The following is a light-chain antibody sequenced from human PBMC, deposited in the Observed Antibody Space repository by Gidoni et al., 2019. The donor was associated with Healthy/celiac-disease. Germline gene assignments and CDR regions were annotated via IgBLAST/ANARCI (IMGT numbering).Light chain of an antibody. CDR1: QSISNW. Sequence: IQLTQSPSNLSASVGDRVTITCRASQSISNWLAWYQQKPGKGPNLLIYEASSLESGVPSRFSGSGSGTEFTLTVSNLQPDDFATYYCQQYNNYPVTFGGGTKVEIK. CDR2: EAS. CDR3: QQYNNYPVT. V-gene: IGKV1-5*03. J-gene: IGKJ4*01.